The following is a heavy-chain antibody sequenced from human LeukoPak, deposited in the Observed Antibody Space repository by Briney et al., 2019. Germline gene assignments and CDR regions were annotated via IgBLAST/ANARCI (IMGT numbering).Heavy chain of an antibody. CDR1: GFTFGDYA. CDR3: SPEAFGVVIMARSPRTLGFDY. V-gene: IGHV3-49*03. CDR2: IRSKAYGGTT. D-gene: IGHD3-3*01. Sequence: GGSLRLSCTASGFTFGDYAMSWFRQAPGKGLEWVGFIRSKAYGGTTEYAASVKGRFTISRDDSKSIAYLQMNSLKTEDTAVYYCSPEAFGVVIMARSPRTLGFDYWGQGTLVTVSS. J-gene: IGHJ4*02.